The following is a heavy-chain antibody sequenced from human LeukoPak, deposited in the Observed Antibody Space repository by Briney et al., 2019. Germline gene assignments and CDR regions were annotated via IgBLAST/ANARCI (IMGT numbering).Heavy chain of an antibody. J-gene: IGHJ5*02. V-gene: IGHV1-2*02. Sequence: ASVKVSCKASRYTFTVYYIHWVRQAPGHGLEWMGWIDPNTGGTNYAQKFQGRVTMTRDTSISAAYMEMSSLKSNDSAVYYCARGIVDYNNAATRRFDPWGQGTLVTVSS. CDR3: ARGIVDYNNAATRRFDP. D-gene: IGHD4-11*01. CDR2: IDPNTGGT. CDR1: RYTFTVYY.